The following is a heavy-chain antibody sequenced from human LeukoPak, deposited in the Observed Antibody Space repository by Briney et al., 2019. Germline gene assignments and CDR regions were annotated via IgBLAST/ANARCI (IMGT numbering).Heavy chain of an antibody. V-gene: IGHV3-30*18. CDR3: VKAAMASFDY. D-gene: IGHD5-18*01. J-gene: IGHJ4*02. CDR2: ISYDGSNK. CDR1: GFTFSSYG. Sequence: PGGSLRLSCAASGFTFSSYGMHWVRQAPGKGLEWVAVISYDGSNKYYADSVKGRFTISRDNSKNTLYLQMNSLRAEDTAVYYCVKAAMASFDYWGQGTLVTVSS.